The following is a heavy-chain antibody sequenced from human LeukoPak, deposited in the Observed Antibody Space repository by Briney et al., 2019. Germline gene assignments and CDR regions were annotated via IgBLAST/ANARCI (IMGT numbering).Heavy chain of an antibody. CDR2: INHSGST. J-gene: IGHJ4*02. CDR1: GGSFSGYY. V-gene: IGHV4-34*01. Sequence: SETLSLTCAVYGGSFSGYYWSWIRQPPGKGLEWIGKINHSGSTNYNPSLKSRVTISVDTSKNQFSLKLSSVTAADTAVYYCARGRYDFWSGYYTGGYFDYWGQGTLVTVSS. D-gene: IGHD3-3*01. CDR3: ARGRYDFWSGYYTGGYFDY.